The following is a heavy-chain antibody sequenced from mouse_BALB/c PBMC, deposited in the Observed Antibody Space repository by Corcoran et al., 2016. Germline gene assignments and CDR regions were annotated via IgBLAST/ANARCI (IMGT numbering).Heavy chain of an antibody. CDR1: GYTFTNYG. D-gene: IGHD1-1*01. J-gene: IGHJ2*01. V-gene: IGHV9-1*02. CDR2: INTYTGEP. CDR3: ASKGYYGSSYY. Sequence: QIQLVQSGPELKKPGETVKISCKASGYTFTNYGMNWVKQAPGKGLKWMGWINTYTGEPTYADDFKGRFAFSLETSASTAYLQINNLKNEDVATYFCASKGYYGSSYYWGQGTTLTVSS.